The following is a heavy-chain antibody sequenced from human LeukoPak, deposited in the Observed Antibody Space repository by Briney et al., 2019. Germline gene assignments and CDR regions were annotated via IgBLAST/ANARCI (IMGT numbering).Heavy chain of an antibody. J-gene: IGHJ5*02. Sequence: ASVKVSRKASGYTFTSYDINWVRQATGQGLEWMGWMNPNSGNTGYAQKFQGRVTMTRNTSISTAYMELSSLRSEDTAVYYCARGRMFVITIFGVVTPSNWFDPWGQGTLVTVSS. D-gene: IGHD3-3*01. CDR3: ARGRMFVITIFGVVTPSNWFDP. CDR2: MNPNSGNT. V-gene: IGHV1-8*01. CDR1: GYTFTSYD.